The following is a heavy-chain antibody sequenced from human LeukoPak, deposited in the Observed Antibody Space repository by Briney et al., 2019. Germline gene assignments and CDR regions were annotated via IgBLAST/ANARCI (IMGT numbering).Heavy chain of an antibody. D-gene: IGHD4-23*01. Sequence: PGGSLRLSCAASGFTFSSYAMSWVRQAPGKGLEWVSAISGSGGSTYYADSVKGRFTISRDNSKNTLYLQMNSLRAEDTAVYYCAKSRIQRDYGGNEVYYFDYWGQGTLVTVSS. CDR3: AKSRIQRDYGGNEVYYFDY. J-gene: IGHJ4*02. V-gene: IGHV3-23*01. CDR1: GFTFSSYA. CDR2: ISGSGGST.